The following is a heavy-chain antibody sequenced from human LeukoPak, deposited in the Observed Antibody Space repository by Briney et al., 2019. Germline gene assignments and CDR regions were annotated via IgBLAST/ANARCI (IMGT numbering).Heavy chain of an antibody. V-gene: IGHV1-2*02. D-gene: IGHD3-10*01. CDR1: GYTFTGYY. Sequence: GASVKVSCKASGYTFTGYYMHWVRQAPGQGLEWMGWINPNSGGTNYAQKFQGRVTMTRDTSISTAYMELSRLRSDDTAVYYCARGQGSGSYYRRGYYYGMDVWGQGTTVTVSS. CDR3: ARGQGSGSYYRRGYYYGMDV. CDR2: INPNSGGT. J-gene: IGHJ6*02.